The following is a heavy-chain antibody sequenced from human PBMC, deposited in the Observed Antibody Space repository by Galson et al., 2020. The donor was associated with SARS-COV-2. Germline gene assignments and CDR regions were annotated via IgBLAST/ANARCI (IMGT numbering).Heavy chain of an antibody. Sequence: GGSLRLSCAASGFTFDDYTMHWVRQAPGKGLEWVSLISWDGGSTYYADSVKGRFTISRDNSKNSLYLQMNSLRTEDTALYYCAKDTLRYFSPGGGSYGMDVWGQGTTVTVSS. D-gene: IGHD3-9*01. CDR3: AKDTLRYFSPGGGSYGMDV. J-gene: IGHJ6*02. CDR2: ISWDGGST. CDR1: GFTFDDYT. V-gene: IGHV3-43*01.